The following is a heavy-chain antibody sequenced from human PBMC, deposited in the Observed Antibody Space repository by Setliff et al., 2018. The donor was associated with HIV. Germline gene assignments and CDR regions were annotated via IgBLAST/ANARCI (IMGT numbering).Heavy chain of an antibody. Sequence: ASVKVSCKASGYTFTDYFIHWVRQAPGQGLEWMGRINPSRHNTIYAPRYQGRVTMTRDTSISTAYMGLGGLRSDDTAVYYCARNYGADSNYFDYWGQGTPVTVSS. CDR3: ARNYGADSNYFDY. J-gene: IGHJ4*02. CDR2: INPSRHNT. V-gene: IGHV1-2*06. D-gene: IGHD4-17*01. CDR1: GYTFTDYF.